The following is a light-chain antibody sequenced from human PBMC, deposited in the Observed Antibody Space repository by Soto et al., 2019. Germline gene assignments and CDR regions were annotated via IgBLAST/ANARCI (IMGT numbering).Light chain of an antibody. Sequence: DIQMTQSPSSVSASVGDRVTITCRASQSISSRLGWYQQKPGKAPNLLIYAASSLQSGVPSRFSGSGSGTDFTLTISSLQPEDFATYYCQELKNFPITFGQGTRVEIK. CDR2: AAS. V-gene: IGKV1-12*01. CDR3: QELKNFPIT. CDR1: QSISSR. J-gene: IGKJ5*01.